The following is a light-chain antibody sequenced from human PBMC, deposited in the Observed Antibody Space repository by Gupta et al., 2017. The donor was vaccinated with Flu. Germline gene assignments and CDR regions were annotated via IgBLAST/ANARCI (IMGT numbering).Light chain of an antibody. V-gene: IGKV4-1*01. CDR3: LPYSSSPIT. CDR1: QSVLYSSNNEDY. Sequence: DIVMTQSPDSKAASLGERATINCKASQSVLYSSNNEDYLAWYQQKQGQPPKLVTSWASTRESGVPDRFLGSGSGTNVTLTISSLQAEDVAVYYCLPYSSSPITFGQGTRVEIK. CDR2: WAS. J-gene: IGKJ5*01.